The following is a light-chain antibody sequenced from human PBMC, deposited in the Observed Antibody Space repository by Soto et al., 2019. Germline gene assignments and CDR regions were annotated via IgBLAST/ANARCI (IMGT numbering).Light chain of an antibody. Sequence: EIVLTQSPGTLSLSPGERATLSCRASQSVGRNFLAWFQQKPGQAPRLLIYDASSRATGIPDRFSGSGSGTDFTLTISRLEPEDFAVFYCHQYAASPPTFGGGTKVEIK. CDR2: DAS. CDR1: QSVGRNF. J-gene: IGKJ4*01. CDR3: HQYAASPPT. V-gene: IGKV3-20*01.